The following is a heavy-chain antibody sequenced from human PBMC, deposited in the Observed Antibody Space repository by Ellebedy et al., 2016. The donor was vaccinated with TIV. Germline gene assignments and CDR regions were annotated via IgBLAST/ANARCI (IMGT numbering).Heavy chain of an antibody. CDR1: GGTFSSYA. CDR2: IIPILGIA. J-gene: IGHJ6*02. V-gene: IGHV1-69*04. D-gene: IGHD2-2*01. CDR3: ARGYCSSSSCRNYYYYGMDV. Sequence: AASVKVSCKASGGTFSSYAISWVRQAPGQGLEWMGRIIPILGIANYAQKFQGRVTITADKSTSTAYMELSSLRSEDTAVYYCARGYCSSSSCRNYYYYGMDVWGQGTTVTVSS.